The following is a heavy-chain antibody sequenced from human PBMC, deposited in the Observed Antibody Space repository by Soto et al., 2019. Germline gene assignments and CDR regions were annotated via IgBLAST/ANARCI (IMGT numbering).Heavy chain of an antibody. J-gene: IGHJ6*01. Sequence: LSCTASGFTFGDYAMSWVRQAPGKALEWVGFIRSKAYGGTTEYAASVTGRFTISRDDSKSIAYLQMNSLKTEDTAVYYCTRDYDFWSGYPADYYYYGMDVWGQGTTVTVSS. CDR2: IRSKAYGGTT. V-gene: IGHV3-49*04. CDR1: GFTFGDYA. D-gene: IGHD3-3*01. CDR3: TRDYDFWSGYPADYYYYGMDV.